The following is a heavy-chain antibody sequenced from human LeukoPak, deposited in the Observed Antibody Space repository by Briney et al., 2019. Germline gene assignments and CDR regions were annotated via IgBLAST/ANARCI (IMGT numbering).Heavy chain of an antibody. J-gene: IGHJ6*03. CDR1: GGSISSYY. CDR2: IYYSGST. V-gene: IGHV4-59*01. D-gene: IGHD6-19*01. CDR3: AREGQWRNYYYYMDV. Sequence: SETLSLTCTVSGGSISSYYWSWIRQPPGKGLGWIGYIYYSGSTNYNPSLKSRVTISVDTSKNQFSLKLSSVTAADTAVYYCAREGQWRNYYYYMDVWGKGTTVTVSS.